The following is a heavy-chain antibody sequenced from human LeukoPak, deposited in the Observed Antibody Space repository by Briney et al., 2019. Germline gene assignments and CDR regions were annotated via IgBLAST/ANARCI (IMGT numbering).Heavy chain of an antibody. CDR1: GFTFSSTG. J-gene: IGHJ5*02. CDR2: ISSATSTI. D-gene: IGHD4-23*01. V-gene: IGHV3-48*04. CDR3: ARDVTYYGGDWFDP. Sequence: GGSLRLSCAASGFTFSSTGMNWVRQAPGKGLEWVSYISSATSTIYYADSVKGRFTISRDNAKNSLYLQMNSLRAEVTAVYYCARDVTYYGGDWFDPWGQGTLVTVSS.